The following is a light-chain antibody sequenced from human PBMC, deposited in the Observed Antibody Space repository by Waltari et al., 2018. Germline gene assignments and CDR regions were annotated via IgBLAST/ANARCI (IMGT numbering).Light chain of an antibody. CDR1: QNIRDY. Sequence: DLQMTQSPAALSASVEYRVSSTCRASQNIRDYLNWYQQKPGKAPKLLIYGASTLQSGVPSRFTGSGSGTDFTLTITSLQPEDFTTYYCQQSYSISRTFGQGTKVEIK. J-gene: IGKJ1*01. V-gene: IGKV1-39*01. CDR3: QQSYSISRT. CDR2: GAS.